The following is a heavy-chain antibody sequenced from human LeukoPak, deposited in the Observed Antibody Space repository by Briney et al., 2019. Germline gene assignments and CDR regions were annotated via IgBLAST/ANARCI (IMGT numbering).Heavy chain of an antibody. CDR2: ISSRGSTI. Sequence: GGSLRLSCAASGFTFSDYYMSWIRQGPGKGLEWVSYISSRGSTIYYADSVKGRFTISRDNAENSLYLQMNSLRAEDTAVYYCASRTYYYDSSGYYNDYWGQGTLVTVSS. J-gene: IGHJ4*02. V-gene: IGHV3-11*01. D-gene: IGHD3-22*01. CDR1: GFTFSDYY. CDR3: ASRTYYYDSSGYYNDY.